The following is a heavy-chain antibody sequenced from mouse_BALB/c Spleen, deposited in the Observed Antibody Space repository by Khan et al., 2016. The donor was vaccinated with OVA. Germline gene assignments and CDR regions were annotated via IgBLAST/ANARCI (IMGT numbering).Heavy chain of an antibody. J-gene: IGHJ3*01. V-gene: IGHV2-6-7*01. Sequence: QVQLKESGPGLVAPSQSLSITCTVSGFSLTGYGVNWVRQPPGKGLEWLGMIWGDGSTDYNSALKSRLSISKDNSKSQVSLKMNRLQTDDTARYYCARDRYYYGRGLAYWGQGTLVTVSA. CDR3: ARDRYYYGRGLAY. CDR1: GFSLTGYG. CDR2: IWGDGST. D-gene: IGHD1-1*01.